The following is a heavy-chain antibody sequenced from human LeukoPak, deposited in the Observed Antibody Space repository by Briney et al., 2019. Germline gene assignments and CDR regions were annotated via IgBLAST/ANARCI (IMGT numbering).Heavy chain of an antibody. J-gene: IGHJ4*02. CDR3: ARQEAAGIAVAGYVGYFDY. Sequence: SETLSLICTVSGYSISSGYYWGWVRQPPGKGLEWIGTVYYSGSTYYNPSLKSRVTISVDTSKNQFSLKLSSVTAADTAVYYCARQEAAGIAVAGYVGYFDYWGQGTLVTVSS. D-gene: IGHD6-19*01. CDR1: GYSISSGYY. V-gene: IGHV4-38-2*02. CDR2: VYYSGST.